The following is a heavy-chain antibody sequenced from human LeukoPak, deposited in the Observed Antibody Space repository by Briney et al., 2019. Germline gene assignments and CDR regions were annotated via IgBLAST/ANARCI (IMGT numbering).Heavy chain of an antibody. CDR3: ARDVRIAVAAPDY. CDR1: GYTFTDYY. V-gene: IGHV1-2*02. CDR2: INPNTGGT. D-gene: IGHD6-19*01. Sequence: GASVKVSCKASGYTFTDYYMHWVRQAPGQGLEWMGWINPNTGGTNYAQKFQGRVTMTRDTSISTAYMELSRLRSDDTAVYYCARDVRIAVAAPDYWGQGSLVTVSS. J-gene: IGHJ4*02.